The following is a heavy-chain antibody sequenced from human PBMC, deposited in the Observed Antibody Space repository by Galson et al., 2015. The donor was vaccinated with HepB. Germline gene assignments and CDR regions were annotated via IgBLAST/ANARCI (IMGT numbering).Heavy chain of an antibody. CDR2: TYYRSQWYY. D-gene: IGHD1-7*01. J-gene: IGHJ5*02. Sequence: CAISGDSVSSNSAAWNWIRQSPSRGLEWLGRTYYRSQWYYDYPASMRGRLTINADTSKNQFSLQLNFVSLDDAAVYYCARDWWLETQSGTTALNYLDPWGQGALVTVSS. V-gene: IGHV6-1*01. CDR1: GDSVSSNSAA. CDR3: ARDWWLETQSGTTALNYLDP.